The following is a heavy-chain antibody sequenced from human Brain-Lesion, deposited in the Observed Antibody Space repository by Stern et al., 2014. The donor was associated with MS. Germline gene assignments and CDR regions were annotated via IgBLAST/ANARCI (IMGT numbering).Heavy chain of an antibody. CDR3: ARDDHRDSSGHYAPFDY. J-gene: IGHJ4*02. D-gene: IGHD3-22*01. Sequence: QLVQSGAEVKKPGASVKVSCKASGYTFIRYAMQWVRQAPGQRLEWMGRINGVDDKTKYSHKFQGRVTITRDTSANTVYMELSSLRSEDTAVYYCARDDHRDSSGHYAPFDYWGQGTRVTVSS. CDR2: INGVDDKT. V-gene: IGHV1-3*01. CDR1: GYTFIRYA.